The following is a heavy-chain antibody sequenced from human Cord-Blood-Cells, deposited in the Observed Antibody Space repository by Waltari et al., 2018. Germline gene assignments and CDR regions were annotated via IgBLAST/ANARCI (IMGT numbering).Heavy chain of an antibody. D-gene: IGHD6-13*01. V-gene: IGHV1-18*01. CDR2: ISAYNGNT. Sequence: GLEWMGWISAYNGNTNYAQKLQGRVTMTTDTSTSTAYMELRSLRSDDTAVYYCARDVYSSSWYYYYGMDVWGQGTTVTVSS. J-gene: IGHJ6*02. CDR3: ARDVYSSSWYYYYGMDV.